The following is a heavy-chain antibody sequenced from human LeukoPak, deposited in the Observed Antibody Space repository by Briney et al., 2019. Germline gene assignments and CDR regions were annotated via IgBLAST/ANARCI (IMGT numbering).Heavy chain of an antibody. CDR2: IYSGGST. D-gene: IGHD5-18*01. V-gene: IGHV3-53*01. CDR1: GVTVSSNY. Sequence: GGAPRLSCAAPGVTVSSNYMSWVRQAPGEGLGWVSVIYSGGSTYYADSVKGRFTISRDNSKNTLYLQMNSLRAEDTAVYYCARVEGGYSYGYLDYWGQGTLVTVSS. CDR3: ARVEGGYSYGYLDY. J-gene: IGHJ4*02.